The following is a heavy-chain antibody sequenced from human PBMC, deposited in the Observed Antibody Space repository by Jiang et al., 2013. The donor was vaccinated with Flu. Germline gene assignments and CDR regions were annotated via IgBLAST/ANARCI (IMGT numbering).Heavy chain of an antibody. V-gene: IGHV4-34*01. CDR1: GGSFSGYY. D-gene: IGHD4-23*01. CDR2: INHSGST. CDR3: ARGDYGGRGYNWFDP. Sequence: LKPSETLSLTCAVYGGSFSGYYWSWIRQPPGKGLEWIGEINHSGSTNYNPSLKSRVTISVDTSKNQFSLKLSSVTAADTAVYYCARGDYGGRGYNWFDPWGQGTLVTVSS. J-gene: IGHJ5*02.